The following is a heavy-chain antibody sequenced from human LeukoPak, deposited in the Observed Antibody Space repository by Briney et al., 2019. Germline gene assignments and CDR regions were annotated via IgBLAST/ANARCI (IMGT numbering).Heavy chain of an antibody. CDR1: GFTFSSYG. Sequence: GGYLRLSCAASGFTFSSYGMHWVRQAPGKGLEWVAVIWYDGSNKYYADSVKGRFTISRDNSKNTLYLQMNSLRAEDTAVYYCAKDRGSYYYYMDVWGKGTTVTVSS. CDR3: AKDRGSYYYYMDV. D-gene: IGHD3-10*01. J-gene: IGHJ6*03. CDR2: IWYDGSNK. V-gene: IGHV3-33*06.